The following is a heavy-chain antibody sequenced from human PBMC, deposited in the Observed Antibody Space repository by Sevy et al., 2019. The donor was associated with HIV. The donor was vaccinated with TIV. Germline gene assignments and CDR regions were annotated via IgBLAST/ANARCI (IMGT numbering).Heavy chain of an antibody. Sequence: GGSLRLSCVVSGFTFRNYYMSWVRQAPGKGLEWVSVISDSGGYTSYTDSVKGRFTISRDNSKNTLYLQMNSLRVEDTAIYYCANRAGPIFDNWGQGTLVTVSS. CDR2: ISDSGGYT. J-gene: IGHJ4*02. D-gene: IGHD6-19*01. V-gene: IGHV3-23*01. CDR1: GFTFRNYY. CDR3: ANRAGPIFDN.